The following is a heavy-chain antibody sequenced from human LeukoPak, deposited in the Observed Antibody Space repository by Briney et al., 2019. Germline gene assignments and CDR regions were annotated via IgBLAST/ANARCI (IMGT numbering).Heavy chain of an antibody. CDR3: ARNYDNSGYTAFGY. J-gene: IGHJ4*02. CDR1: GGSISSYY. V-gene: IGHV4-59*01. CDR2: IHSSGST. D-gene: IGHD3-22*01. Sequence: SQTLSLTCTVSGGSISSYYWSWIRQSPGKGLEWIGHIHSSGSTNYNPSLKSRVTISIDTSKNQFSLKLSSVTAADTALYYCARNYDNSGYTAFGYWGRGTLVTVSS.